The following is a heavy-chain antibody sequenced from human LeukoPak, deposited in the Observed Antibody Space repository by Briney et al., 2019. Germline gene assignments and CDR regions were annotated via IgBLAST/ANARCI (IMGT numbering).Heavy chain of an antibody. D-gene: IGHD5-18*01. CDR3: AGGYSYGHDY. V-gene: IGHV4-34*01. CDR2: INHSGST. J-gene: IGHJ4*02. Sequence: SETLSLTCAVYGGSFSGYYWSWSRQPPGKGLEWIGEINHSGSTNYNPSLKSRVTISVDTSKNQFSLKLSSVTAADTAVYYCAGGYSYGHDYWGQGTLVTVSS. CDR1: GGSFSGYY.